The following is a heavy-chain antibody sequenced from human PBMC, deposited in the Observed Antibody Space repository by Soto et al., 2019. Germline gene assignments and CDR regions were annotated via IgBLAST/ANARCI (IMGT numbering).Heavy chain of an antibody. D-gene: IGHD3-10*01. J-gene: IGHJ4*02. CDR1: GFTFNNYA. CDR3: AKGRGGSGSLTRRVDF. Sequence: EVQLLESGGGLVQPGGSLRLSCAASGFTFNNYAMTWVRQAPGKALEWVSAISGGGDTTSYADSVKGRFTVSRDGSKKTLYLQMSSLRAEDTALYYCAKGRGGSGSLTRRVDFWGQGTLVTVSS. CDR2: ISGGGDTT. V-gene: IGHV3-23*01.